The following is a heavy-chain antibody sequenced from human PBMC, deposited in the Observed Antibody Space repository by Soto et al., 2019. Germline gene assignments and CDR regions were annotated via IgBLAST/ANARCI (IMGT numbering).Heavy chain of an antibody. V-gene: IGHV3-11*06. J-gene: IGHJ4*02. CDR2: ISISSSYT. Sequence: PAGSLRLSCAASGCTFSDYYMSWIRQAPGKGLEWVSYISISSSYTNYADSVKGRFTISRDNAKNSLYLQMNSLRAEDTAVYYCARDSRPYCSGGSCPVDWGQGTLVTVSS. CDR3: ARDSRPYCSGGSCPVD. D-gene: IGHD2-15*01. CDR1: GCTFSDYY.